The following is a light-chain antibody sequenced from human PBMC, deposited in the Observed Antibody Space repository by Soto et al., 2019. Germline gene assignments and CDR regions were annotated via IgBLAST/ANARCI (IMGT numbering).Light chain of an antibody. CDR3: QTGSTGIQV. CDR1: SGHSSYA. Sequence: QPVLTQSPSASDSLGASVKLTCTLSSGHSSYAIAWHQQQPEKGPRYLMKVNSDGSHNKGDGIPDRFSGSSSGAERYLTISSLQSEDEADYYCQTGSTGIQVFGGGTKVTVL. V-gene: IGLV4-69*01. CDR2: VNSDGSH. J-gene: IGLJ2*01.